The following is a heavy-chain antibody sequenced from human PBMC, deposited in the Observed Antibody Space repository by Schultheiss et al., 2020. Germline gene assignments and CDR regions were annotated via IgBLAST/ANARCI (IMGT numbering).Heavy chain of an antibody. Sequence: SETLSLTCTVSGGSISSADYYWSWVRQSPGKGLEWIGCIYYSGRTFYSPTLKSRVVISLDTSENQFSLKLSSVTAADTAVYYCARGRGDYVLPFDYWGQGTLVTVSS. V-gene: IGHV4-30-4*02. CDR1: GGSISSADYY. CDR3: ARGRGDYVLPFDY. J-gene: IGHJ4*02. CDR2: IYYSGRT. D-gene: IGHD4-17*01.